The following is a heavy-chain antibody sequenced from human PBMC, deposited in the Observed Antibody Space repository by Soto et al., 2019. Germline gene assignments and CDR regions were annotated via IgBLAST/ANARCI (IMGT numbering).Heavy chain of an antibody. CDR3: ARDPPPPAY. V-gene: IGHV1-18*01. J-gene: IGHJ4*02. D-gene: IGHD2-2*01. Sequence: QVQLVQSGAEVKKPGASVKVSCKASGYTFASYAISWMRQAPGQGLEWMGWISAYNGNTNYAQKLQGRGTMTTDTPTSPAYMELRTPGSADTAVYYCARDPPPPAYWGQGTLVTVSS. CDR2: ISAYNGNT. CDR1: GYTFASYA.